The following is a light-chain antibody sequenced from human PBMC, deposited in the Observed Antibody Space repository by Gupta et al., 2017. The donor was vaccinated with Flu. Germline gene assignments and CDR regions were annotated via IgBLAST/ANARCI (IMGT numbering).Light chain of an antibody. Sequence: QSALTQPASVAGSPGQSITISYTGSSSDVGGYHYVSWFHPHSGKAPNLMIYEVNNRPSGVSNRFSGSKSGNTASLTISGLQAEDEADYYCSAYTNISTFVFGTGTKVTVL. CDR1: SSDVGGYHY. J-gene: IGLJ1*01. CDR2: EVN. CDR3: SAYTNISTFV. V-gene: IGLV2-14*01.